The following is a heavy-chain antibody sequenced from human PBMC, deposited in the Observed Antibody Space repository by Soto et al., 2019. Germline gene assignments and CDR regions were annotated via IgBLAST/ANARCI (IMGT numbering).Heavy chain of an antibody. D-gene: IGHD2-15*01. CDR2: INTYNSDT. CDR3: VRDERDSCRGGNCSYFDY. V-gene: IGHV1-18*04. Sequence: QVHLVQSGAEVKKPGASVKVSCKASGYAFTSYGMSWVRQAPGQGLEWMGWINTYNSDTNSAPRLQGRITMTTDTSTSTAYMELRSLTSDDTAVYYCVRDERDSCRGGNCSYFDYWGQGTLVSVSS. CDR1: GYAFTSYG. J-gene: IGHJ4*02.